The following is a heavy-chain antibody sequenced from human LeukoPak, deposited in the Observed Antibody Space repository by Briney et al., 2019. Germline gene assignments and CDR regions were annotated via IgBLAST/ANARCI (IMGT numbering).Heavy chain of an antibody. CDR3: ARATIYDFWSGYYVLGYFDY. V-gene: IGHV4-59*01. J-gene: IGHJ4*02. Sequence: PSETLSLTCTVSGDSISSYYWSWIRQPPGKGLEWIGYIYYSGSTNYNPSLKSRVTISVDTSKNQFSLKLSSVTAADTAVYYCARATIYDFWSGYYVLGYFDYWGQGTLVTVSS. D-gene: IGHD3-3*01. CDR1: GDSISSYY. CDR2: IYYSGST.